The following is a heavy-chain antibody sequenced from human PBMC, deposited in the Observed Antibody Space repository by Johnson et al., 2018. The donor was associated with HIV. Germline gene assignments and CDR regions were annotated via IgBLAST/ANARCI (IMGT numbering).Heavy chain of an antibody. CDR3: ASPKIWFRESNHDAFDI. CDR2: IYSGGST. CDR1: SSNY. V-gene: IGHV3-66*02. Sequence: VQLVESGGGLVQPGGSLRLSCVGSSNYKSWVRQAPGKGLEWVSVIYSGGSTYYADSVKGRFTISRDTSKNTLYLQMNSLRAEDTAVYYCASPKIWFRESNHDAFDIWGQGTMVTVSS. D-gene: IGHD3-10*01. J-gene: IGHJ3*02.